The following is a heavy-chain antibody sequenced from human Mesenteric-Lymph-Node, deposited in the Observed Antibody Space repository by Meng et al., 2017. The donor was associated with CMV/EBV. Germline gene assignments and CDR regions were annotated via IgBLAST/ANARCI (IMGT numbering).Heavy chain of an antibody. D-gene: IGHD3-3*01. V-gene: IGHV5-51*01. CDR3: ARSPFSSGYYN. Sequence: KVSCKGSGYQFYGWWIGWVRQMPGKGLEWMGIIYPDDSDTRYSPSFQGQVTISADKSINTAYLQWSSLKASDTAMYYCARSPFSSGYYNWGQGTLVTVSS. CDR1: GYQFYGWW. CDR2: IYPDDSDT. J-gene: IGHJ1*01.